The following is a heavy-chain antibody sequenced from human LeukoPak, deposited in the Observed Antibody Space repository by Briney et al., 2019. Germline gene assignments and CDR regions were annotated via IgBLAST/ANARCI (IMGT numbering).Heavy chain of an antibody. CDR1: GYSFTTYW. Sequence: GESLKISCKASGYSFTTYWIGWVRQMPGKGLEWMGIIYPADSTAHYSPSFQGQVTISVDKSISTAYLQWSSLRASDTAMYYCARLGDYYYDSSDYTGGYFDYWGQGTLVTVSS. V-gene: IGHV5-51*01. CDR2: IYPADSTA. J-gene: IGHJ4*02. CDR3: ARLGDYYYDSSDYTGGYFDY. D-gene: IGHD3-22*01.